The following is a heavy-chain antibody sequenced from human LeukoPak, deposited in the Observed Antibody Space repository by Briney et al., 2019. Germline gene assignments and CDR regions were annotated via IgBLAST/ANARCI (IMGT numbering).Heavy chain of an antibody. Sequence: SETLSLTCTVSGGSISSYYWSWIRQPPGKGLGWIGYIYYRGSTNYNPSLKSRVTILVDTSKNQFSLKLSSVTAADTAVYYCARDRLRGVYFDYWGQGTLVTVSS. CDR3: ARDRLRGVYFDY. CDR2: IYYRGST. D-gene: IGHD3-10*01. J-gene: IGHJ4*02. V-gene: IGHV4-59*01. CDR1: GGSISSYY.